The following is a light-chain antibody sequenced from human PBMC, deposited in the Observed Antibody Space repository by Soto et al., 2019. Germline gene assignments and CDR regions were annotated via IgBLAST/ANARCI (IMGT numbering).Light chain of an antibody. CDR3: QQSYSSPPT. Sequence: DIQMTQSPSSLSASVGDRVSITCRASQTIHSYLNWYQQKPGKAPKLLIYATSSLQSGVPSRFSGTGSGTDFTLTISSLQPEDYASYHCQQSYSSPPTFGQGTKLEIK. CDR1: QTIHSY. CDR2: ATS. V-gene: IGKV1-39*01. J-gene: IGKJ2*01.